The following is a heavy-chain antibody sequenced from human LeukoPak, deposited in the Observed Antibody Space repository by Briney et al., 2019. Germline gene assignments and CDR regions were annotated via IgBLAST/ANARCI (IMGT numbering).Heavy chain of an antibody. CDR2: IYYSGST. CDR1: GGSISSGGYY. Sequence: SQTLSLTCTVSGGSISSGGYYWSWIRQHPGKGLEWIGYIYYSGSTYYNPSLKSRVTISVDTSKNQFSLKLSSVTAADTAVYYCAREGPLDILTGYSRESWFDPWGQGTLVTVSS. D-gene: IGHD3-9*01. J-gene: IGHJ5*02. CDR3: AREGPLDILTGYSRESWFDP. V-gene: IGHV4-31*03.